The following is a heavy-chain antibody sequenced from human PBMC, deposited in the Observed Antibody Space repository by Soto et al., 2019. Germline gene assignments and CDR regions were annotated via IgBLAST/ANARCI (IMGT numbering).Heavy chain of an antibody. CDR1: GGSLNSYY. Sequence: QVQLQESGPGLVKPSETLSLTCTVSGGSLNSYYWSWIRQPPGKGLEWIGYIYYSGSTNYNPSLKSRVTMSVDTSKKQVSLKLNSVTTADTAVYYCARDVGPSSGYLRFDPWGQGTLVTVSS. D-gene: IGHD3-22*01. V-gene: IGHV4-59*01. J-gene: IGHJ5*02. CDR2: IYYSGST. CDR3: ARDVGPSSGYLRFDP.